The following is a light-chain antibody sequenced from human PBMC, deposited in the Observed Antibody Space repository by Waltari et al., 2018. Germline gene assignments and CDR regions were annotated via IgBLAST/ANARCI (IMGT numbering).Light chain of an antibody. J-gene: IGLJ3*02. Sequence: QLVLTQSPSASASLGASVKLTCTLSSGHSSNIIAWHQQQPEKGPRYLMKVNSDGSHSKGDEIPDRCSGSSSGAGRYLTISSLQSEDEADYYCQTGGHGTWVFGGGTKLTVL. CDR3: QTGGHGTWV. CDR2: VNSDGSH. CDR1: SGHSSNI. V-gene: IGLV4-69*01.